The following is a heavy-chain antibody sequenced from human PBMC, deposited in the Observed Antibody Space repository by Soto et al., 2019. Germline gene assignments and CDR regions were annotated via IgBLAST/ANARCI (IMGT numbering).Heavy chain of an antibody. D-gene: IGHD1-26*01. CDR1: ESTFSNFA. Sequence: EVQLLESGGGLVQPGGSLRLSCAASESTFSNFAMNWVRQAPGKGLEWISVISASGGGAYYADSVKGRFTISRDNSENTLYLQLNSIRAEDTAVYYCEKCLSGFHYMDVWGKETTVTVAS. J-gene: IGHJ6*03. CDR2: ISASGGGA. CDR3: EKCLSGFHYMDV. V-gene: IGHV3-23*01.